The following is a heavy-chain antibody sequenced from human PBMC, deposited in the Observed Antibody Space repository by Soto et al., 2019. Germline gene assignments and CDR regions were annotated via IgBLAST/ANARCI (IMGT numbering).Heavy chain of an antibody. V-gene: IGHV3-7*01. J-gene: IGHJ6*02. Sequence: GGSLRLSCAASGFTFSTYWMNWVRQAPGKGLEWVANIKQDGSEKYYVDSVKGRFAISRDNAKDSLFLQMNNLRAEDTAVYYCVRDWSSFWGMDVWGQGTTVTVSS. CDR1: GFTFSTYW. CDR2: IKQDGSEK. CDR3: VRDWSSFWGMDV.